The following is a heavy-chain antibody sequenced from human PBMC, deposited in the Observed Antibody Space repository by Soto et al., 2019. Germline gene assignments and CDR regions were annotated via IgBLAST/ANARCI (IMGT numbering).Heavy chain of an antibody. CDR2: LYSGGSA. J-gene: IGHJ4*02. CDR3: VKRSPGTMLDN. V-gene: IGHV4-39*01. CDR1: DGSVSSSNYY. Sequence: ALQMMSLTCRVGDGSVSSSNYYWDWISKPPGKGLEWIGTLYSGGSAYYNASLKSRVAMSVDTSKNQFSLKVTSVTAADTAVYYCVKRSPGTMLDNWGQGTLVTVSS.